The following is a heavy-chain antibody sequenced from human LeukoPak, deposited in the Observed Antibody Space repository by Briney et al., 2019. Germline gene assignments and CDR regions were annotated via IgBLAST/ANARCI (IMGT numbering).Heavy chain of an antibody. CDR3: AKDEEELWLLPSDY. CDR2: ISGSGGST. D-gene: IGHD5-18*01. V-gene: IGHV3-23*01. CDR1: IFTVTSNY. J-gene: IGHJ4*02. Sequence: GGSLRLSCAASIFTVTSNYMSWVRQAPGKGLEWVSAISGSGGSTYYADSVKGRFTISRDNSKNTLYLQMNSLRAEDTAVYYCAKDEEELWLLPSDYWGQGTLVTVSS.